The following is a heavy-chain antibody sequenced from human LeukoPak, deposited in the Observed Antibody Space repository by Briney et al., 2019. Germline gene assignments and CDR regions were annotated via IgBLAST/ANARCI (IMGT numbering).Heavy chain of an antibody. CDR1: GGSISSYY. CDR2: INHSGST. Sequence: SETLSLTCTVSGGSISSYYWSWIRQPPGKGLEWIGEINHSGSTNYNPSLKSRVTISVDTSKNQFSLKLSSVTAADTAVYYCARVSSYDFWSGYYHFDYWGQGTLVTVSS. J-gene: IGHJ4*02. CDR3: ARVSSYDFWSGYYHFDY. D-gene: IGHD3-3*01. V-gene: IGHV4-34*01.